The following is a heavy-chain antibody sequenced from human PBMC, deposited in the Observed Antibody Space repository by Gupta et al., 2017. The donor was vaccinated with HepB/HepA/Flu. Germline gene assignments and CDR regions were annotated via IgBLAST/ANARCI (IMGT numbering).Heavy chain of an antibody. J-gene: IGHJ6*03. CDR3: AKDLYFWSGMDV. D-gene: IGHD3-3*01. CDR1: GFSVGSNA. Sequence: QLLASGGGLVPPGGSLRLFCAACGFSVGSNAMAWVRQAPGKGLEWVSGLGSDMKTHYADSVRGRFTISRDTVKNTVSLQMNNLRAEDTAVYYCAKDLYFWSGMDVWGEGTTVTVSS. CDR2: LGSDMKT. V-gene: IGHV3-23*01.